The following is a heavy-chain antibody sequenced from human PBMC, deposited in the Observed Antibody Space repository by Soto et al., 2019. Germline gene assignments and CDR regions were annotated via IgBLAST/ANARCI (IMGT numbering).Heavy chain of an antibody. V-gene: IGHV3-23*01. CDR2: ISGSGGST. CDR3: AKGSQVLTLYPYYYYGMDV. CDR1: GFTFSSYA. Sequence: EVQLLESGGGLVQPGGSLRLSCAASGFTFSSYAMSWVRQAPGKGLEWVSAISGSGGSTYYADSVKGRFTISRDNSKDTLYLQMTSLRAEDTAVYYCAKGSQVLTLYPYYYYGMDVWGQGTTVTVSS. J-gene: IGHJ6*02. D-gene: IGHD2-2*01.